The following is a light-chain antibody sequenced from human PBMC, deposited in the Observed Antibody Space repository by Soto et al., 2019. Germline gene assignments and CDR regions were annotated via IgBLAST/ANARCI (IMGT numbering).Light chain of an antibody. J-gene: IGKJ1*01. CDR1: QSVLSTSNNRNY. V-gene: IGKV4-1*01. Sequence: DIVMTQSPDSLAVSLGERATINCKSSQSVLSTSNNRNYLAWYQQKLGQPPKLLIYWASTRESGVPDRFSGSGSGTDFTLTISRLEPEDFAVYYCQQYGSSGTFGQGTKVEIK. CDR3: QQYGSSGT. CDR2: WAS.